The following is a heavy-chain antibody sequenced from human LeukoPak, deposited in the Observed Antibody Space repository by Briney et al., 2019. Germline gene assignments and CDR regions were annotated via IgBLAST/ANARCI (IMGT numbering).Heavy chain of an antibody. Sequence: GGSLRLSCAASGFSFSGYAMSWVRQAPGKGLEWVSAISGSGSSTYYADSVKGRFTISRDNSKNTLYLQMNSLRAEDTAVYYCAKDRGFPVILGPGYWGQGTPLTVSS. V-gene: IGHV3-23*01. J-gene: IGHJ4*02. CDR1: GFSFSGYA. D-gene: IGHD2-21*01. CDR2: ISGSGSST. CDR3: AKDRGFPVILGPGY.